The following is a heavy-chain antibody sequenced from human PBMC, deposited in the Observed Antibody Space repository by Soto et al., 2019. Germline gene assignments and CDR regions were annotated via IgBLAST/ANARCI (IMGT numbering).Heavy chain of an antibody. CDR2: IIPIFGTP. CDR1: GGTFSTYT. D-gene: IGHD2-15*01. Sequence: VASVKVSCKASGGTFSTYTFSWVRQAPGQGLEWVGRIIPIFGTPYYSQKFQGRVTITADKSTSTVYMELSSLRSDDTAVYFCARGLECRGYCLDKPTWFAPWGQGTLVTVSS. V-gene: IGHV1-69*06. J-gene: IGHJ5*02. CDR3: ARGLECRGYCLDKPTWFAP.